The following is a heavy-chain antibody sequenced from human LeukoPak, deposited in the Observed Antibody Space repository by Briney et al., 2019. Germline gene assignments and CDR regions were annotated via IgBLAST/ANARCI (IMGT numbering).Heavy chain of an antibody. D-gene: IGHD2-15*01. V-gene: IGHV3-21*01. CDR2: ISSSSSYI. Sequence: GGPLRLPCSASGFPFSSFRINGVPQAPGKGVEGVSSISSSSSYIYYADSVKGRFTISRDNAKNSLYLQMNSLRAEDTAVYYCASCSGGSCYLDYWGQGTLVTVSS. J-gene: IGHJ4*02. CDR1: GFPFSSFR. CDR3: ASCSGGSCYLDY.